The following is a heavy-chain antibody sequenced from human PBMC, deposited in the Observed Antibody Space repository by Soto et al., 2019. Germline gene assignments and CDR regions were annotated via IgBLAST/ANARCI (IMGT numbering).Heavy chain of an antibody. CDR3: AKDSDCYDSRDFGY. CDR1: GFTFSSYG. V-gene: IGHV3-30*18. J-gene: IGHJ4*02. CDR2: ISYDGSNK. D-gene: IGHD3-22*01. Sequence: GGSLRLSCAASGFTFSSYGMHWVRQAPGKGLEWVAVISYDGSNKYYADSVKGRFTISRDNSKNTLYLQMNSLRAEDTAVYSCAKDSDCYDSRDFGYWGQGTLVTVCS.